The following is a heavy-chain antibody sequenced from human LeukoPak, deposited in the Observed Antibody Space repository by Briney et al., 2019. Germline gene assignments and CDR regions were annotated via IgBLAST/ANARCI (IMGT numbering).Heavy chain of an antibody. J-gene: IGHJ4*02. D-gene: IGHD1-1*01. CDR1: GFTFNTYA. CDR2: ISGSSGST. V-gene: IGHV3-23*01. Sequence: PGGSLRLSCAASGFTFNTYAMSWVGQAPGKGLEWVSVISGSSGSTYYADSVKGRFTMSRDNSKNTLFLQMNSLRAEDTAVYYCAKALLSDPRTLDYFDYWGQGTLVTVSS. CDR3: AKALLSDPRTLDYFDY.